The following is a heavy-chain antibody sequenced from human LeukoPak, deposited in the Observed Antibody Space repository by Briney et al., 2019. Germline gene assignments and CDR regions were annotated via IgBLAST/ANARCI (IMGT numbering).Heavy chain of an antibody. CDR2: IIPIFGTA. Sequence: ASVKVSCKASGGTFSSYAISWVRQAPGQGLEWMGGIIPIFGTANYAQKFQGRVTITADKSTSTAYMELSSLRSEDTAVYYCARVGGYGGRDAFDIWGQGTMVTVSS. V-gene: IGHV1-69*06. D-gene: IGHD4-23*01. CDR1: GGTFSSYA. J-gene: IGHJ3*02. CDR3: ARVGGYGGRDAFDI.